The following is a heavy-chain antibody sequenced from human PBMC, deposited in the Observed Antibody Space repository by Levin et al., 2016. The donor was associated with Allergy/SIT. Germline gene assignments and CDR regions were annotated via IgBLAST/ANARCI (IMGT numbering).Heavy chain of an antibody. CDR2: INSDGSST. CDR3: TTAIYGMDV. Sequence: GESLKISCAASGFTFSSYWMHWVRQAPGKGLVWVSRINSDGSSTSYADSVKGRFTISRDNAKNTLYLQMNSLRAEDTAVYYCTTAIYGMDVWGQGTTVTVSS. CDR1: GFTFSSYW. V-gene: IGHV3-74*01. J-gene: IGHJ6*02.